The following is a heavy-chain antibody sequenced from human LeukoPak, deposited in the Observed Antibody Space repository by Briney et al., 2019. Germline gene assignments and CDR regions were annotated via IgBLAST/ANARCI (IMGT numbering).Heavy chain of an antibody. J-gene: IGHJ3*02. CDR1: GFTFSSYE. D-gene: IGHD3-3*01. CDR3: ARVAITIFGVVIDAFDI. CDR2: ISSSSSYI. Sequence: GGSLGLSCAASGFTFSSYEMNWVRQAPGKGLEWASYISSSSSYIYYADSVKGRFTISRDNAKKSLYLQMNSLRAEDTAVYYCARVAITIFGVVIDAFDIWGQGTMVTVSS. V-gene: IGHV3-21*05.